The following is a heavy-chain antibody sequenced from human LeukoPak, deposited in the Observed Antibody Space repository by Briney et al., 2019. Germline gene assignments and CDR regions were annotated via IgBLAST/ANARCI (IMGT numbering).Heavy chain of an antibody. Sequence: MPSETLSLTCTVSGGSISSGSYYWRWIRQPAGKGLEWIGRIYTSGSTNYNPSLKSRVTISLDTSENHFSLKLSSVTAADTAVYYCARVTTGGYYYYWGQGTLVTVSS. J-gene: IGHJ4*02. D-gene: IGHD3-22*01. CDR2: IYTSGST. CDR3: ARVTTGGYYYY. V-gene: IGHV4-61*02. CDR1: GGSISSGSYY.